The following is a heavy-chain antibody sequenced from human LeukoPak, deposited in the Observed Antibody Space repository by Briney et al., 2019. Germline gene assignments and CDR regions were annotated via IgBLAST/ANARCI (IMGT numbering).Heavy chain of an antibody. V-gene: IGHV3-21*01. Sequence: GGSLRLSCAASGFTFSSYEMNWVRQAPGKGLEWVSSISISSSYIYYADSVKGRFTISRDNAKTSLYLQMNSLRAEDTAVYYCASAVDYYGSGSGNWFDTWGQGTLVTVSS. CDR1: GFTFSSYE. D-gene: IGHD3-10*01. CDR3: ASAVDYYGSGSGNWFDT. J-gene: IGHJ5*02. CDR2: ISISSSYI.